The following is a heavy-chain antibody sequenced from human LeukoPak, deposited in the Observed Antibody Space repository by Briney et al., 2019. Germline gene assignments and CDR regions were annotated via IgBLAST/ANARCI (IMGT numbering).Heavy chain of an antibody. CDR1: GFTFSSYG. V-gene: IGHV3-33*01. D-gene: IGHD4-17*01. J-gene: IGHJ4*02. CDR2: IWYDGSNK. Sequence: GGSLRLSCAASGFTFSSYGMHWVRQAPGKGLEWVAVIWYDGSNKYYADSVKGRFTISRDNSKNTLYLQMNSLRAEDTAVYYCARDNHYGDLLNWGQGTLVTVSS. CDR3: ARDNHYGDLLN.